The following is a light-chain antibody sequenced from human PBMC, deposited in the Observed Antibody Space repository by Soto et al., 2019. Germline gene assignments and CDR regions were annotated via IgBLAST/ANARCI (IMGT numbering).Light chain of an antibody. CDR1: QSVSAW. CDR2: DAS. Sequence: DIQMTQSPSTLSASVGDRVTITCRASQSVSAWLAWYQQKPGKAPKLLISDASSLKSGVPLRFCGSGYGTEFTLTISSLQAEDFATYYCQQYHVYSLSFGGGTKVEI. CDR3: QQYHVYSLS. V-gene: IGKV1-5*01. J-gene: IGKJ4*01.